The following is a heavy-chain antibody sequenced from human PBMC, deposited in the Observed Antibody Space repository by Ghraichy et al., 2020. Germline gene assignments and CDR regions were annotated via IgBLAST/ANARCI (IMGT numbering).Heavy chain of an antibody. Sequence: SETLSLTCTVSGGSISSSSYYWGWIRQPPGKGLEWIGSIYYSGSTYYNPSLKSRVTISVDTSKNQFSLKLSSVTAADTAVYYCASPITTHGYYDSSGTTEYMQHWGKGTLVTVSS. CDR3: ASPITTHGYYDSSGTTEYMQH. J-gene: IGHJ1*01. D-gene: IGHD3-22*01. CDR2: IYYSGST. V-gene: IGHV4-39*01. CDR1: GGSISSSSYY.